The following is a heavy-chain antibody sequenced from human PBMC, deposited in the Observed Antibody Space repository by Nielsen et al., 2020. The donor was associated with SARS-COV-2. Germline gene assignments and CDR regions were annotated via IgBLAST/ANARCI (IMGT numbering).Heavy chain of an antibody. D-gene: IGHD2-15*01. Sequence: GGSLRLSCAASGFTFSSYGMHWVRQAPGKGLEWVAVIWYDGSNKYYVDSVKGRFTISRDNSKNTLYLQMNSLRAEDTAVYYCARGVELPHQPPAMDVWGQGTTVTVSS. J-gene: IGHJ6*02. CDR3: ARGVELPHQPPAMDV. CDR1: GFTFSSYG. V-gene: IGHV3-33*01. CDR2: IWYDGSNK.